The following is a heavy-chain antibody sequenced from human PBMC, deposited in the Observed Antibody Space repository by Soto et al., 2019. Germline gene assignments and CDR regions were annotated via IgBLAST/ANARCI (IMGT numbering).Heavy chain of an antibody. Sequence: ISRVRQDPGKGLEWVSLIYSGGNTYFADSVKGRFTISRDNSKNTLYLQMNSLKAEDTAVYYCGRHMSSWYYLGNRGQRPLGTVSS. J-gene: IGHJ4*02. V-gene: IGHV3-53*01. D-gene: IGHD6-13*01. CDR3: GRHMSSWYYLGN. CDR2: IYSGGNT.